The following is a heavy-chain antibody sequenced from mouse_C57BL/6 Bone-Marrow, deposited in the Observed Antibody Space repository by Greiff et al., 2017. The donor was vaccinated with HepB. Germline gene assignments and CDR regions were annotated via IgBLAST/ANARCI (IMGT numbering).Heavy chain of an antibody. V-gene: IGHV5-4*03. CDR3: ARIHITTVVAEYYFDY. D-gene: IGHD1-1*01. CDR2: ISDGGSYT. Sequence: EVKVEESGGGLVKPGGSLKLSCAASGFTFSSYAMSWVRQTPEKRLEWVATISDGGSYTYYPDNVKGRFTISRDNAKNNLYLQMSNLKSEDTAMYYCARIHITTVVAEYYFDYWGQGTTLTVSS. CDR1: GFTFSSYA. J-gene: IGHJ2*01.